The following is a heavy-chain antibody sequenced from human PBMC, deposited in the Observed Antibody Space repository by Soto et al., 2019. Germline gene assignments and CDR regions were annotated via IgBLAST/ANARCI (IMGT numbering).Heavy chain of an antibody. V-gene: IGHV4-39*01. CDR1: GGSISSSSYY. Sequence: QLQLQESGPGLVKPSETLSLTCTVSGGSISSSSYYWGWIRQPPGKGLEWIGSIYYSGSTYYNPSLKSRVTISLAPSNTPFSLKLSSVTAAATAVYYRARRLNYYGSGSWWFAPWGQRTLVTVSS. CDR3: ARRLNYYGSGSWWFAP. CDR2: IYYSGST. D-gene: IGHD3-10*01. J-gene: IGHJ5*02.